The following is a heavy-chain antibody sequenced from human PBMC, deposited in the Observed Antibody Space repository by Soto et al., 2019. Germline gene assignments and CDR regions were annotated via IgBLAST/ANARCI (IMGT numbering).Heavy chain of an antibody. CDR1: ACSVTSYD. CDR3: ARGRGYKVFDY. V-gene: IGHV4-59*02. J-gene: IGHJ4*02. D-gene: IGHD5-12*01. CDR2: IYYSGST. Sequence: YETLSLRWFVSACSVTSYDWSWIRTPPGRGLEWIGYIYYSGSTNYNPSLKSRVTISVDTSKNQFSLKLSSVTAADTAVYYCARGRGYKVFDYWGQGTRVTVSA.